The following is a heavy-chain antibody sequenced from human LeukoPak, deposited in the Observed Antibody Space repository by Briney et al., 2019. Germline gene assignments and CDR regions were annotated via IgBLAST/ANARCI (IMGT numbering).Heavy chain of an antibody. CDR2: ISAYNGNT. CDR3: ARQRGPHSHIAAAATGWFDP. D-gene: IGHD6-13*01. J-gene: IGHJ5*02. Sequence: GASVKVSCKASGYTFTSYGISWERQAPGLGLEWMGWISAYNGNTNYAQKLQGRVTMTTDTSTSTAYMELSSLRSEDTAVYYCARQRGPHSHIAAAATGWFDPWGQGTLVTVSS. V-gene: IGHV1-18*01. CDR1: GYTFTSYG.